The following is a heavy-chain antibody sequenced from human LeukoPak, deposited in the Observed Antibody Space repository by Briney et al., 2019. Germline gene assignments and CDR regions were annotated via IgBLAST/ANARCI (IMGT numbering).Heavy chain of an antibody. CDR3: ARARLHHNYGSGTGFDY. J-gene: IGHJ4*02. D-gene: IGHD3-10*01. CDR1: GDSVSSNSAA. V-gene: IGHV6-1*01. Sequence: SQTLSLTCAISGDSVSSNSAAWNWIRQSPSRGLEWLGRTYYRSNWYNDYAISVKGRITINPDTSKNQFSLQLNSVTPEDTAVYYCARARLHHNYGSGTGFDYWGQGTLVTVSS. CDR2: TYYRSNWYN.